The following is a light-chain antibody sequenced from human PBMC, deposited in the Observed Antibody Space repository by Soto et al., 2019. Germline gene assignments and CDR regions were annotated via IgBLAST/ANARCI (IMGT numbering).Light chain of an antibody. V-gene: IGKV1-39*01. J-gene: IGKJ4*01. Sequence: DIQLTQSPSSLSASVGDRVTITCRASQSISGYLNWYQQKPGKAPKFLIYAVSSLQSGVPSRFSGSGSGTEFTLTISNLQAEDFATYYCQQSFFIPPLTFGGGTKVEVK. CDR1: QSISGY. CDR2: AVS. CDR3: QQSFFIPPLT.